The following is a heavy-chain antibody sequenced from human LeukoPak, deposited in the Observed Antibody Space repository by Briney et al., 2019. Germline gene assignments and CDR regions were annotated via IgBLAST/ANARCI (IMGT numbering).Heavy chain of an antibody. J-gene: IGHJ5*02. CDR3: ASQGSRGYYNGEGFDP. CDR2: INHSGST. V-gene: IGHV4-34*01. D-gene: IGHD3-9*01. CDR1: GGSFSGYY. Sequence: PSETLSLTCAVYGGSFSGYYWSWIRQPPGKGLEWIGEINHSGSTNYNPSLKSRVTISVDTSKNQFSLKLSSVTAADTAVYYCASQGSRGYYNGEGFDPWGQGTLVTVSS.